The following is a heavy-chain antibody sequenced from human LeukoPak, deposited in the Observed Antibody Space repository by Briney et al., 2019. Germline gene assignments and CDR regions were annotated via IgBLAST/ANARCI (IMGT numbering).Heavy chain of an antibody. J-gene: IGHJ5*02. Sequence: ASVKVSCKASGYTFTSYDINWVRQATGQGLEWMGWMNPNSGNTGYAQKFQGRVTMTRNTSISTAYMELSSPRSEDTAVYYCASDYYDILTGDPYNWFDPWGQGTLVTVSS. CDR2: MNPNSGNT. D-gene: IGHD3-9*01. CDR3: ASDYYDILTGDPYNWFDP. CDR1: GYTFTSYD. V-gene: IGHV1-8*01.